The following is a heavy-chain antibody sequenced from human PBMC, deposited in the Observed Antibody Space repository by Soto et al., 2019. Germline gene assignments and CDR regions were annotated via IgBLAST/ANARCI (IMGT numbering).Heavy chain of an antibody. D-gene: IGHD3-9*01. V-gene: IGHV3-23*01. J-gene: IGHJ4*02. CDR3: AKELLRYFDWLPICYFDY. CDR1: GFTFSSYA. CDR2: ISGSGGST. Sequence: GGSLRLSCAASGFTFSSYAMSWVRQAPGKGLEWVSAISGSGGSTYYADSVKGRFTISRDNSKNTLYLQMNSLRAEDTAVYYCAKELLRYFDWLPICYFDYWGQGTLVTVSS.